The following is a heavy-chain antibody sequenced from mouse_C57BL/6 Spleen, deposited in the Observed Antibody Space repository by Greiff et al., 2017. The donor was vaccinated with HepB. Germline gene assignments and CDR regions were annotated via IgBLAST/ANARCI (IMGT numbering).Heavy chain of an antibody. CDR3: AREVYYGSSDWYFDV. CDR1: GYSITSGYY. V-gene: IGHV3-6*01. J-gene: IGHJ1*03. CDR2: ISYDGSN. Sequence: EVQRVESGPGLVKPSQSLSLTCSVTGYSITSGYYWNWIRQFPGNKLEWMGYISYDGSNNYNPSLKNRISITRDTSKNQFFLKLNSVTTEDTATYYCAREVYYGSSDWYFDVWGTGTTVTVSS. D-gene: IGHD1-1*01.